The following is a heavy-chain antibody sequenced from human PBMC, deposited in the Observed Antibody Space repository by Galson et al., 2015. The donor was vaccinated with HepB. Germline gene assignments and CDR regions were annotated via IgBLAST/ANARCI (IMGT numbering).Heavy chain of an antibody. J-gene: IGHJ4*02. CDR2: IDPSDSYT. Sequence: QSGAEVKKPGESLRISCKGSGYSFTSYWISWVRQMPGKGLEWMGRIDPSDSYTNYSPSFQGHVTISADKSISTAYLQWSSLKASDTAMYYCARHSVSDYDFWSALDYWGQETLVTVSS. V-gene: IGHV5-10-1*01. CDR3: ARHSVSDYDFWSALDY. CDR1: GYSFTSYW. D-gene: IGHD3-3*01.